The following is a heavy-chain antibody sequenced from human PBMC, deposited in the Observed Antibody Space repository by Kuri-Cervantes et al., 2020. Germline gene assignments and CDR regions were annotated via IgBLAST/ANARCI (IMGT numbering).Heavy chain of an antibody. CDR3: ARAGATILYFDL. J-gene: IGHJ2*01. Sequence: GESLRLSCAASGFTFSSYAMHWVRQAPGKGLEWVAVISYDGSNKYYADSVKGRFTISRDNSKNTLYLQMNSLRSEDTAVYYCARAGATILYFDLWGRGTRV. V-gene: IGHV3-30-3*01. D-gene: IGHD5-24*01. CDR2: ISYDGSNK. CDR1: GFTFSSYA.